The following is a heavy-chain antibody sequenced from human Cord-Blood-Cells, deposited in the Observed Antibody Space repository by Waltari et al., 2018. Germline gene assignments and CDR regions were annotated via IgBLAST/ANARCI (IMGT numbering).Heavy chain of an antibody. CDR3: ARYKYYGSGSYYIGTGYYFDY. D-gene: IGHD3-10*01. Sequence: QVQLVQSGAEVKKPGSSVKVSCKASGGTFSSYAISWVRQAPGQGREWMGGIIPIFGTANYAQKCQGRVTITADESTSTAYMGLSSLRSEDTAVYYCARYKYYGSGSYYIGTGYYFDYWGQGTLVTVSS. J-gene: IGHJ4*02. V-gene: IGHV1-69*01. CDR1: GGTFSSYA. CDR2: IIPIFGTA.